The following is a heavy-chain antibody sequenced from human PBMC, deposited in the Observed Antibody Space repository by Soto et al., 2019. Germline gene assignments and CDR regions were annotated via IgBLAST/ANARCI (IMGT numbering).Heavy chain of an antibody. CDR1: GYTFTGYY. V-gene: IGHV1-2*04. CDR2: INPNSGGT. J-gene: IGHJ6*02. CDR3: ARSRIAAPKGMDV. Sequence: ASVKVSCKASGYTFTGYYMRWVRQAPGQGLEWMGWINPNSGGTNYAQKFQGWVTMTRDTSISTAYMELSRLRSDDTAVYYCARSRIAAPKGMDVWGQGTTVTSP. D-gene: IGHD6-25*01.